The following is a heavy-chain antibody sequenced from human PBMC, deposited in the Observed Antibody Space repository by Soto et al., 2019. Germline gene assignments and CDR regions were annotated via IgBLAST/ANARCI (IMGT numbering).Heavy chain of an antibody. D-gene: IGHD2-2*01. CDR1: GDSIRSAHYF. CDR3: ARQQYCGSSTCYDSLYYQYMDV. Sequence: QLRLQESGPGLVKPSETLSLTCSVFGDSIRSAHYFWGWVRQPPGKGLEWIGSIYHSGATFYDPSLRSRLTLSVDTTNNQCSLRLSSVTAADTAVYFCARQQYCGSSTCYDSLYYQYMDVWGKGTMVTVSS. J-gene: IGHJ6*03. V-gene: IGHV4-39*01. CDR2: IYHSGAT.